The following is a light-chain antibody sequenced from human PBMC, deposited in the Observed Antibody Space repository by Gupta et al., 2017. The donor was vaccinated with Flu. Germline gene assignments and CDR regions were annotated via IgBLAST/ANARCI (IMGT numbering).Light chain of an antibody. J-gene: IGLJ2*01. Sequence: QTVLTQESSLSVSPGGTVTLTCALTSGSVSSAHYPSWYQQSPGQPPRTLIYGANIRSSGVPDRFSGSIVGTKDVLTITGAQPEDECNYFCMMYMGNDMSIFGGGTKLTVL. CDR2: GAN. CDR3: MMYMGNDMSI. CDR1: SGSVSSAHY. V-gene: IGLV8-61*01.